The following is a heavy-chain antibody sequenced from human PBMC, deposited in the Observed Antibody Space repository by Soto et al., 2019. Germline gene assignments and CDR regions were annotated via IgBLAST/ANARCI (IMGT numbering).Heavy chain of an antibody. CDR2: IWHDGSNK. D-gene: IGHD3-9*01. J-gene: IGHJ6*02. V-gene: IGHV3-33*01. CDR1: GFTFSSYG. CDR3: ARSYYDILTGYPYYYYYGMDV. Sequence: QVQLVESGGGVVQPGRSLRLSCAASGFTFSSYGMHWVRQAPGKGLEWVAVIWHDGSNKYYADSVKGRFTISRDNSKNTLYLQMNSLRAEDTAVYYCARSYYDILTGYPYYYYYGMDVWGQGTTVTVSS.